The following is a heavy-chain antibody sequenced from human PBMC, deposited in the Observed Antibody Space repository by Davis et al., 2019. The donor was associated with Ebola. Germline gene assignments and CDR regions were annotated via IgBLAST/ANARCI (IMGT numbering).Heavy chain of an antibody. J-gene: IGHJ6*02. D-gene: IGHD3-10*01. CDR3: AKDRVIRVYGMDV. V-gene: IGHV3-30*02. CDR1: GFTFSSYG. Sequence: GESLKISCAASGFTFSSYGMHWVRQAPGKGLEWVAFIRYDGSNKYYADSVKGRFTISRDNSKNTLYLQMNSLRDEDTAVYYCAKDRVIRVYGMDVWGQGTTVTVSS. CDR2: IRYDGSNK.